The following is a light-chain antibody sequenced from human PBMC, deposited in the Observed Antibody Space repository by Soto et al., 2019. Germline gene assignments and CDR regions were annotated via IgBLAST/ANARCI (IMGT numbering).Light chain of an antibody. J-gene: IGLJ2*01. CDR1: SXDVGGYNY. CDR2: EVS. CDR3: SSYTSSSTLL. V-gene: IGLV2-14*01. Sequence: QSVLTQPASVSGSPGQSITFSCTGTSXDVGGYNYVSWYQQHPGKAPKLMIYEVSNRPSGVSNRFSGSKSGNTASLTISGLQPEDEADYYCSSYTSSSTLLFGGGTQLT.